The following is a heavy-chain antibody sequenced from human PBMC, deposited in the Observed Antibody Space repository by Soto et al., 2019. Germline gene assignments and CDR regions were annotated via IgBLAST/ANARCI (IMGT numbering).Heavy chain of an antibody. V-gene: IGHV5-10-1*01. Sequence: PGESLKISCKGSGYTFTTYWINWVRQMPGKGLEWMGRIDPSDSYTKYSPSFQGHVIMSADKSISTAYLHWSSLKASDTAIYYCARSFDYSSTYGMDVWGQGTTVTVSS. CDR3: ARSFDYSSTYGMDV. J-gene: IGHJ6*02. CDR1: GYTFTTYW. CDR2: IDPSDSYT. D-gene: IGHD6-13*01.